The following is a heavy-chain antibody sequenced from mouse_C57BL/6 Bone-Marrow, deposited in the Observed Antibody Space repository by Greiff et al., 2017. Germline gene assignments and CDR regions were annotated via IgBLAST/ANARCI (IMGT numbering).Heavy chain of an antibody. CDR3: ARVYYYGSSYAMDY. D-gene: IGHD1-1*01. V-gene: IGHV5-15*01. CDR2: ISNLAYSI. CDR1: GFTFSDYG. Sequence: DVHLVEPGGGLVQPGGSLKLSCAASGFTFSDYGMAWVRQAPRKGPEWVAFISNLAYSIYYADTVTGRFTISRENAKNTLYLEMSSLRSEDTAMYYCARVYYYGSSYAMDYWGQGTSVTVSS. J-gene: IGHJ4*01.